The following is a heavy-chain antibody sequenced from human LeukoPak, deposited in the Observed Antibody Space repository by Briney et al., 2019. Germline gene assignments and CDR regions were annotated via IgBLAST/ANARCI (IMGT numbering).Heavy chain of an antibody. CDR2: IYSGGNT. Sequence: PGGSLGLSCAASGLTVSSNYMSWVRQAPGKGLEWVSVIYSGGNTYYADSVKDRFTISRDNFKNTLYLQMNSLRVEDTAVYYCAKNERVRRVVKDLFESWGQGTLVTVSS. J-gene: IGHJ4*02. D-gene: IGHD3-10*01. V-gene: IGHV3-66*01. CDR1: GLTVSSNY. CDR3: AKNERVRRVVKDLFES.